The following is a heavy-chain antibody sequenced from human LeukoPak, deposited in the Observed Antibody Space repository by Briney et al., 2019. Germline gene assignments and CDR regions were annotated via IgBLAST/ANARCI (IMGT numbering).Heavy chain of an antibody. CDR1: GGSIYSSSYY. V-gene: IGHV4-39*07. D-gene: IGHD3-10*01. CDR3: ARSEGYDSGSYYRHLFNY. CDR2: IYYSGST. J-gene: IGHJ4*02. Sequence: PSETLSLTCTVSGGSIYSSSYYWGWIRQPPGKGLEWIGSIYYSGSTDYNSSLKNRVTISVDTSKNQFSLKLSSVTAADTAVYYCARSEGYDSGSYYRHLFNYWGQGALVTVSS.